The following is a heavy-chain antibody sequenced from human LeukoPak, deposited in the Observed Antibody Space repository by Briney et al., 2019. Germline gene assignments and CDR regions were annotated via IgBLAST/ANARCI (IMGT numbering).Heavy chain of an antibody. CDR2: INPNTGGT. J-gene: IGHJ4*02. V-gene: IGHV1-2*02. CDR1: GYTFTRYY. D-gene: IGHD5-12*01. Sequence: ASVKVSCKASGYTFTRYYIHWVRQAPGQGLEWMGWINPNTGGTNYAQKFQGRVSMTRDTSISIVYMDLSSLRSDDTAFYYCARDLYSGYERFDYWGQGTLVTVSS. CDR3: ARDLYSGYERFDY.